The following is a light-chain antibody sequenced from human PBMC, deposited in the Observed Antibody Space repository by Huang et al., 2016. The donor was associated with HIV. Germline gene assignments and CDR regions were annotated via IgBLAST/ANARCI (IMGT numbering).Light chain of an antibody. CDR2: DAS. J-gene: IGKJ1*01. Sequence: DIQMTQPPSTLSASVGDRVTITCRASQSINGWLAWYQKKPGKAPKLLIYDASSLASGGPSRCRGSGSGTEFTLTISSLQPDDYAAYYCQQCNGYPWTFGQGTKVEI. CDR1: QSINGW. V-gene: IGKV1-5*01. CDR3: QQCNGYPWT.